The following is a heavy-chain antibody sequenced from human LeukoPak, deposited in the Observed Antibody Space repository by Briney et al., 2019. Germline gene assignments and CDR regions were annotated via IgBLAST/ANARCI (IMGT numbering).Heavy chain of an antibody. CDR3: AQAHMDTAMGYALDI. D-gene: IGHD5-18*01. CDR1: GFTFDDYA. V-gene: IGHV3-9*03. J-gene: IGHJ3*02. CDR2: ISWNSGSI. Sequence: PGRSLRLSCAASGFTFDDYAMHWVRQAPGKGLEWVSGISWNSGSIGYADSVKGRFTISRDNAKNSLYLQMNSLRAEDMALYYCAQAHMDTAMGYALDIWGQGTMVTVS.